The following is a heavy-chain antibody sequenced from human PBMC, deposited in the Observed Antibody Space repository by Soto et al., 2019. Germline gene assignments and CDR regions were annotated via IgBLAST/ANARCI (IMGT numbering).Heavy chain of an antibody. V-gene: IGHV3-30*18. D-gene: IGHD2-21*01. CDR1: GFTFSSYG. Sequence: QVRLVESGGGVVQPGRSLRLSCAASGFTFSSYGMHWVRQAPGKGLEWVAVISYDGINKYYADSVKGRFTISRDNSKNTLYLQMNSLRDEDTAVSYCAKVPRAYSAGDCGYWGQGTLVTVSS. J-gene: IGHJ4*02. CDR3: AKVPRAYSAGDCGY. CDR2: ISYDGINK.